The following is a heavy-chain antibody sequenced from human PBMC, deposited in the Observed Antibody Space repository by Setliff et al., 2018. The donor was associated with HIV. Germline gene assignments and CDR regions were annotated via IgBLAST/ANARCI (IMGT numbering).Heavy chain of an antibody. V-gene: IGHV4-39*01. Sequence: LSLTCTVSGGSISNSRYYWSWIRQPPGKGLEWTGSIYYSGSTYYNPSLKSRVTISVDTSKNQFSLKLSSVTAADAAVYYCASRVYYYDSSGYLREEGFDPWGQGTLVTVSS. J-gene: IGHJ5*02. CDR2: IYYSGST. CDR3: ASRVYYYDSSGYLREEGFDP. CDR1: GGSISNSRYY. D-gene: IGHD3-22*01.